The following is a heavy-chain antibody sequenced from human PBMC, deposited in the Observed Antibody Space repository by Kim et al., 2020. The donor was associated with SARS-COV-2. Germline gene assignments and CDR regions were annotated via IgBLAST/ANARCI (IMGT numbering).Heavy chain of an antibody. D-gene: IGHD2-2*01. V-gene: IGHV3-33*01. CDR3: ARDGSDCSSTSCPEMDYYYYYMDV. Sequence: GGSLRLSCAASGFTFSSYGMHWVRQAPGKGLEWVAVIWYDGSNKYYADSVKGRFTISRDNSKTTLYLQMNSLRAEDTAVYYCARDGSDCSSTSCPEMDYYYYYMDVWGKGTTVTVSS. CDR1: GFTFSSYG. J-gene: IGHJ6*03. CDR2: IWYDGSNK.